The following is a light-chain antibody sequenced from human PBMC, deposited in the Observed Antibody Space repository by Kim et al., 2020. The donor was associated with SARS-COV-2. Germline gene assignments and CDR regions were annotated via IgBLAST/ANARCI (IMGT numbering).Light chain of an antibody. J-gene: IGLJ1*01. CDR2: QDN. Sequence: VSPGQTASITFSGDKLGDKYACWYQQKPGQSPVLVIYQDNKRPSGIPERFSGSNSGNTATLTISGTQAMDEADYYCQAWDSSTAVFGTGTKVTVL. CDR3: QAWDSSTAV. V-gene: IGLV3-1*01. CDR1: KLGDKY.